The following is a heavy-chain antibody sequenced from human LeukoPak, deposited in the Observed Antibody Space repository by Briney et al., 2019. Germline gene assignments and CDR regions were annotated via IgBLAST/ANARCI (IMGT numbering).Heavy chain of an antibody. D-gene: IGHD1-7*01. CDR2: MNPNSGNT. V-gene: IGHV1-8*01. CDR1: GYTFTSYD. J-gene: IGHJ4*02. Sequence: ASVTVSCKASGYTFTSYDINWVRQATGQGLEWMGWMNPNSGNTGYAQKFQGRVTMTRNTSISTAYMELSSLRSEDTAVYYCARSGRRYNWKYPDYWGQGTLVTVSS. CDR3: ARSGRRYNWKYPDY.